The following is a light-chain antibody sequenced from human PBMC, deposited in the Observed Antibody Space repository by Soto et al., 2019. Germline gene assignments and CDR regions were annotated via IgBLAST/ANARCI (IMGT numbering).Light chain of an antibody. CDR1: QVIARY. CDR3: QPLNIYPFT. Sequence: DIQLTQSPSFLSASVGVRVTLTCRASQVIARYLAWYQQKPGQAPKLLIYAASTLQSGVPARFSGSGSGTEFTLTISSLQTEDLATYYCQPLNIYPFTFGGGTKVEIK. J-gene: IGKJ4*01. V-gene: IGKV1-9*01. CDR2: AAS.